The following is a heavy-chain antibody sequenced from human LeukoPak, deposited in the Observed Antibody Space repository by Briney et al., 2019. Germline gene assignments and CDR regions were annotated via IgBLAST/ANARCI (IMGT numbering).Heavy chain of an antibody. CDR1: GGSISSYH. D-gene: IGHD3-10*01. Sequence: TSETLSLTCTVSGGSISSYHWSWIRQPPGKGLEWIGYIYYSGSTNYNPSLKSRVTISVDTSKNQFSLKLSSVTAADTAVYYCARSHCGSGDINWFDPWGQGTLVTVSS. J-gene: IGHJ5*02. CDR2: IYYSGST. CDR3: ARSHCGSGDINWFDP. V-gene: IGHV4-59*01.